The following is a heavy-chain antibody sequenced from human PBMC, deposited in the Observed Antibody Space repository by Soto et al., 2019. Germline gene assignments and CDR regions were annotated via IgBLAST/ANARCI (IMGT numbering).Heavy chain of an antibody. J-gene: IGHJ4*02. CDR2: IYPGDSDT. Sequence: GESLKISCKGSGYSFTSYWIGWVRQMPGKGLGWMGIIYPGDSDTRYSPSFQGQVTISADKSISTAYLQWSSLKASDTAMYYCARRYSSSWYDLDYWGQGTLVTVSS. CDR3: ARRYSSSWYDLDY. CDR1: GYSFTSYW. D-gene: IGHD6-13*01. V-gene: IGHV5-51*01.